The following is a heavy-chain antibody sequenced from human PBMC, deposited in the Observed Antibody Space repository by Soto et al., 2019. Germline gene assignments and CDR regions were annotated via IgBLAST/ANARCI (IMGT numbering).Heavy chain of an antibody. Sequence: SETLSLTCTVSGGSVSSGSYYWSWMRQPPGKGLEWIGSIYYTGSTNYNPSLKSRVTMSVDTSKNQFSLKLSSVTAADTAVYYCARVPSGYDYDYYYYGMDVWGNGTTVTVS. V-gene: IGHV4-61*01. J-gene: IGHJ6*04. CDR3: ARVPSGYDYDYYYYGMDV. D-gene: IGHD5-12*01. CDR2: IYYTGST. CDR1: GGSVSSGSYY.